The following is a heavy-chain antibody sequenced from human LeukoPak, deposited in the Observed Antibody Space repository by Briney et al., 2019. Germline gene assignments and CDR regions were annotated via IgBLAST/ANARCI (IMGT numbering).Heavy chain of an antibody. CDR1: GGPISSYY. Sequence: SETLSLACTVFGGPISSYYWSWIRQPPGKGLEWIGYVSYRGDTNYNPSLKSRVTISVDTSKNQFSLKLTSVTAADTAVYYCARPYSSNWYDAFHIWGQGTMVTVSS. D-gene: IGHD6-13*01. J-gene: IGHJ3*02. V-gene: IGHV4-59*01. CDR3: ARPYSSNWYDAFHI. CDR2: VSYRGDT.